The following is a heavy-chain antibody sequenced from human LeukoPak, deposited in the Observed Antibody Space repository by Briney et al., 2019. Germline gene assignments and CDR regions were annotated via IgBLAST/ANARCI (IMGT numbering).Heavy chain of an antibody. D-gene: IGHD2-2*01. J-gene: IGHJ2*01. CDR1: GFTFDDYA. V-gene: IGHV3-43*02. CDR3: ARDLREYCSSTSCPNWYFDL. CDR2: ISGDGGST. Sequence: GGSLRLSCAASGFTFDDYAMHWVRQAPGKGLEWVSLISGDGGSTYYADSVKGRFTISRDNAKNSLYLQMNSLRAEDTAVYYCARDLREYCSSTSCPNWYFDLWGRGTLVTVSS.